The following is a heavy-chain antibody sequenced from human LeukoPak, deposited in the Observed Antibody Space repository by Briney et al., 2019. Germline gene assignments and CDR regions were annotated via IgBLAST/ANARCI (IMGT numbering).Heavy chain of an antibody. CDR2: INHSGST. CDR3: ARGWNVVVPAAGAYYYGMDV. Sequence: SETLSLTCAVYGGSFSGYYWSWIRQPPGKGLEWIGEINHSGSTNYNPSLKSRVTISVDTSKNQFPLKLSSVTAADTAVYYCARGWNVVVPAAGAYYYGMDVWGKGTTVTVSS. D-gene: IGHD2-2*01. CDR1: GGSFSGYY. J-gene: IGHJ6*04. V-gene: IGHV4-34*01.